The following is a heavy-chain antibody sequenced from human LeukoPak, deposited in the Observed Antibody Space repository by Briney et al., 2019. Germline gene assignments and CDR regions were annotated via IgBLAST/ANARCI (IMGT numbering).Heavy chain of an antibody. Sequence: PGGSLRLSCAASGFTFSSYAMSWVRQAPGKGLEWVSAISGSGGSTHYADSVKGRFTISRDNSKNTLYLQMNSLRAEDTAVYYCAKDWDSSGYPYFDYWGQGTLVTVSS. CDR3: AKDWDSSGYPYFDY. CDR2: ISGSGGST. CDR1: GFTFSSYA. D-gene: IGHD3-22*01. V-gene: IGHV3-23*01. J-gene: IGHJ4*02.